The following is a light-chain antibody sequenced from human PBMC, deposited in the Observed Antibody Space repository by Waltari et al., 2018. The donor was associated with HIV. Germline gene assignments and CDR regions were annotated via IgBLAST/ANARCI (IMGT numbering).Light chain of an antibody. CDR2: AAS. J-gene: IGKJ4*01. CDR3: QQSYSTPLT. CDR1: QSISNY. V-gene: IGKV1-39*01. Sequence: DIQMTQSPSSLSASAGDRVTITCRASQSISNYLNWYQQKPGKAPKLLIYAASSLQSGVPSRFSGSGSGTDFTLTISRLQPEDFATYYCQQSYSTPLTFGGGTKVEIK.